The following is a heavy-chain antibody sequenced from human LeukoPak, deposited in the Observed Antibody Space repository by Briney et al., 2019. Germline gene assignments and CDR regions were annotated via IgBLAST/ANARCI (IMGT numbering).Heavy chain of an antibody. V-gene: IGHV3-23*01. CDR3: AKGSAYSSSWGYYYYGMDV. J-gene: IGHJ6*02. Sequence: GGSLRLSCAASGFAFSSYAMSWVRQAPGKGLEWVSAISGSGGSTYYADSVKGRFTISRDNSKNTLYLQMNSLRAEDTAVYYCAKGSAYSSSWGYYYYGMDVWGQGTTVTVSS. CDR2: ISGSGGST. D-gene: IGHD6-13*01. CDR1: GFAFSSYA.